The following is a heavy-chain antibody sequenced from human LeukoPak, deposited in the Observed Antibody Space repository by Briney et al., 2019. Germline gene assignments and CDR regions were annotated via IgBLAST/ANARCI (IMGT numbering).Heavy chain of an antibody. Sequence: HAGGSLRLSCAASGFTFSSYAMHWVRQAPGKGLEWVAVISYDGSNKYYADSVKGRFTISRDNSKNTLYLQMNSLRAEDTAVYYCAKEGFDSWGQGTLVTVSS. CDR2: ISYDGSNK. J-gene: IGHJ4*02. V-gene: IGHV3-30-3*01. CDR3: AKEGFDS. CDR1: GFTFSSYA.